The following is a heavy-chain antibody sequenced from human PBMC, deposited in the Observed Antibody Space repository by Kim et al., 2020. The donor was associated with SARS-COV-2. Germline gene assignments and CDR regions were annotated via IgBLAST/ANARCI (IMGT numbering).Heavy chain of an antibody. CDR3: AREGFGGPLSY. Sequence: SETLSLTCTVSGGSVSSGSYYWSWIRQPPGKGLEWIGYIYYSGSTNYNPSLKSRVTISVDTSKNQFSLKLSSVTAADTAVYYCAREGFGGPLSYWGQGT. D-gene: IGHD3-16*01. J-gene: IGHJ4*02. CDR2: IYYSGST. CDR1: GGSVSSGSYY. V-gene: IGHV4-61*01.